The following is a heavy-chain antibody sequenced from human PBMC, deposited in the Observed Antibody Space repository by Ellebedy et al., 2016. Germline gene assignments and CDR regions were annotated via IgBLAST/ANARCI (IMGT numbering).Heavy chain of an antibody. D-gene: IGHD4-11*01. CDR2: IYGNDDK. CDR1: GFSVSTSGVC. J-gene: IGHJ4*02. CDR3: AHRTTVTSVDY. V-gene: IGHV2-5*01. Sequence: SGPTLVKPTQTLTLTCTVSGFSVSTSGVCVGWVRQPPGKAPEWLTFIYGNDDKRYNPSLKSRLTITRDTSKNQVVLTMTNMDPVDTGTYFCAHRTTVTSVDYWGQGTLVTVSS.